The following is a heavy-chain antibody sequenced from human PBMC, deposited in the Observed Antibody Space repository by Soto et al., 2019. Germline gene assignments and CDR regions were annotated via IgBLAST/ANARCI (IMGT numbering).Heavy chain of an antibody. D-gene: IGHD2-15*01. J-gene: IGHJ6*03. CDR3: ARDRGTPDIVVVGYYYMDV. Sequence: KQSQTLSLTCAISGDSVSSNSAAWNWIRQSPSRGLEWLGRTYYRSKWYNDYAVSVKSRITINPDTSKNQFSLQLNSVTPEDTAVYYCARDRGTPDIVVVGYYYMDVWGKGTTVTVSS. V-gene: IGHV6-1*01. CDR2: TYYRSKWYN. CDR1: GDSVSSNSAA.